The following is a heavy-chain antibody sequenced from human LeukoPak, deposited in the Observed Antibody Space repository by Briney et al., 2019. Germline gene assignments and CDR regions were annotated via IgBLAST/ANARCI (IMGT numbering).Heavy chain of an antibody. V-gene: IGHV3-48*01. J-gene: IGHJ4*02. CDR2: ISSSGTTI. Sequence: GGSLRLSCAASGFTFSSYSMNWVRQAPGKGLEWVSYISSSGTTIYYADSVKGRFSISRDNAKNSLYLQMNSLRAEDTAVYYCARVRVGSYFDYWGQGTLVTVSS. D-gene: IGHD1-26*01. CDR1: GFTFSSYS. CDR3: ARVRVGSYFDY.